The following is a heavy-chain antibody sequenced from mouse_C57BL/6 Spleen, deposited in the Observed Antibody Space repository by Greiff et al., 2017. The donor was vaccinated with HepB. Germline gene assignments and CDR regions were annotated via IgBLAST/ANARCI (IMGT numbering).Heavy chain of an antibody. V-gene: IGHV3-6*01. CDR1: GYSITSGYY. CDR3: ASPPYYSNYYWYFDV. D-gene: IGHD2-5*01. CDR2: ISYDGSN. Sequence: EVQLQESGPGLVKPSQSLSLTCSVTGYSITSGYYWNWIRQFPGNKLEWMGYISYDGSNNYNPSLKNRISITRDTSKNQFFLKLNSVTTEDTATYYCASPPYYSNYYWYFDVWGRGTTVTVSS. J-gene: IGHJ1*03.